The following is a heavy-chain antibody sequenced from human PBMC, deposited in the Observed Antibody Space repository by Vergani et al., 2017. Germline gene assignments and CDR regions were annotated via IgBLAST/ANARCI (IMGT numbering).Heavy chain of an antibody. D-gene: IGHD6-19*01. J-gene: IGHJ5*02. CDR1: GGSFSGYY. CDR3: ARGRNSSGWYRGWXDP. Sequence: QVQLQQWGAGLLKPSETLSLTCAVYGGSFSGYYWSWIRQPPGKGLEWIGEINHSGSTNYNPSLKSRVTISVDTSKNQFSLKLSSVTAADTAVYYCARGRNSSGWYRGWXDPWGQGTLVTVSS. CDR2: INHSGST. V-gene: IGHV4-34*01.